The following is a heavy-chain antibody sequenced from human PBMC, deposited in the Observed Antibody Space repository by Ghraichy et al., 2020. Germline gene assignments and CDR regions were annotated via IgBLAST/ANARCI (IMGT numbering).Heavy chain of an antibody. V-gene: IGHV1-69*05. CDR1: GGTFSSYA. J-gene: IGHJ4*02. Sequence: SVKVSCKASGGTFSSYAISWVRQAPGQGLEWMGGIIPIFGTANYAQKFQGRVTITTDESTSTAYMELSSLRSEDTAVYYCARVSSRSSGWYYFDYWGQGTLVTVSS. D-gene: IGHD6-19*01. CDR3: ARVSSRSSGWYYFDY. CDR2: IIPIFGTA.